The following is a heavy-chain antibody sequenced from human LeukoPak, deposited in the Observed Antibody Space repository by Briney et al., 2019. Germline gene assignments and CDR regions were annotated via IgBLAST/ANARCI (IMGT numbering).Heavy chain of an antibody. J-gene: IGHJ4*02. V-gene: IGHV4-39*01. CDR2: IYYSGNT. D-gene: IGHD6-25*01. CDR3: ARHPRSGAAGYYFDS. CDR1: GGSTSSSSYY. Sequence: PSETLSLTCTVSGGSTSSSSYYWGWIRQPPGKGPEWIGSIYYSGNTYYNPSLKSRVTISVDTSKNQFSLNLNSMSAADAGVYYCARHPRSGAAGYYFDSWGQGTLVTVSS.